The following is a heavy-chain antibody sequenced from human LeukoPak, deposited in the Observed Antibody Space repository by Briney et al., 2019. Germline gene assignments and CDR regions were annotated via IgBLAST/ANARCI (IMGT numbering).Heavy chain of an antibody. CDR1: GGSISSSSYY. Sequence: SETLSLTCTVSGGSISSSSYYWGWIRQPPWKGLEWIGTIYYSGSTYYNPSLKSRVTISVDTSKNQFSLKLSSVTAADTAVYYCARHRRDGYNSLYYSYYMDVWGKGTTVTVFS. V-gene: IGHV4-39*01. J-gene: IGHJ6*03. CDR3: ARHRRDGYNSLYYSYYMDV. D-gene: IGHD5-24*01. CDR2: IYYSGST.